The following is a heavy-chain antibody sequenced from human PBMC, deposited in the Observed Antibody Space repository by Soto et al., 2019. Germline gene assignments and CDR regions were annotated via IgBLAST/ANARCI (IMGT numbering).Heavy chain of an antibody. CDR2: MNPNSGNT. Sequence: QVQLVQSGAEVKKPGASVKVSCKASGYTFTSYDINWVRQATGQGLEWMGWMNPNSGNTGYAQKFKGRVTMTRNTSISTAYMELSSLRSEDTAVYYCARYNWNYDYYYYMDVWGKGTTVTVSS. CDR3: ARYNWNYDYYYYMDV. D-gene: IGHD1-20*01. J-gene: IGHJ6*03. CDR1: GYTFTSYD. V-gene: IGHV1-8*01.